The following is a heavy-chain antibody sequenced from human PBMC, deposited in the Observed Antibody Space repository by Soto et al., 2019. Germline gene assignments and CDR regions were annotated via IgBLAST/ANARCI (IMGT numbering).Heavy chain of an antibody. D-gene: IGHD1-26*01. Sequence: QVQLVQSGAEVKKPGSSVKVSCKTSGGTFSTYSIVWVRQAPGEGLEWMGGIIPIFGTANYAQKFQDRVTITPDKSTNTAFMELSSLKSEDTAMYYCASSSGNNYGVGTNYYFDYWGQGTLVTVSS. CDR1: GGTFSTYS. CDR3: ASSSGNNYGVGTNYYFDY. J-gene: IGHJ4*02. CDR2: IIPIFGTA. V-gene: IGHV1-69*06.